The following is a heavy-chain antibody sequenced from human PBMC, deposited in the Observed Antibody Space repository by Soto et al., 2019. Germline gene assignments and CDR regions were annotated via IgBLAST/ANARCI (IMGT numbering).Heavy chain of an antibody. D-gene: IGHD1-26*01. Sequence: QVQLVQSGAEVKKPGSSVKVYCKASGGTLSSYAISWVRQAPGQGLEWMGGSIPIFGTAIYSQKFQGRVTITADEYTSTTYMELSSLRSEDTAVYYCARDWDAGSYSWFDPWGQGTLVTVSS. CDR3: ARDWDAGSYSWFDP. J-gene: IGHJ5*02. V-gene: IGHV1-69*01. CDR2: SIPIFGTA. CDR1: GGTLSSYA.